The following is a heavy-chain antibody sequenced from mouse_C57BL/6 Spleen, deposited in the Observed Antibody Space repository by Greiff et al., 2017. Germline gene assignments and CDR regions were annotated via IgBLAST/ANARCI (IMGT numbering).Heavy chain of an antibody. J-gene: IGHJ4*01. Sequence: VKLQQPGAELVMPGASVKLSCKASGYTFTSYWMHWVKQRPGQGLEWIGEIDPSDSYTNYNQKFKGKSTLTVDKSSSTAYMQLSSLTSEDSAVYYCARGRLYYYGSSPHYYAMDYWGQGTSVTVSS. D-gene: IGHD1-1*01. V-gene: IGHV1-69*01. CDR3: ARGRLYYYGSSPHYYAMDY. CDR1: GYTFTSYW. CDR2: IDPSDSYT.